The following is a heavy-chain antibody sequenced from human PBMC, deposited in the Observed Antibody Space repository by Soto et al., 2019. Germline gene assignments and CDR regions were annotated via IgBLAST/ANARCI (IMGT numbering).Heavy chain of an antibody. Sequence: SETLSLTCAVSGGSISSGGYSWSWLRQPPGKGLEGIGYIYHSGSTYYNPSLKSRVTISVDTSKNQFSLKLSSVTAADTAVYYCAREGGIVGATAADYWGQGTLVTVSS. D-gene: IGHD1-26*01. CDR3: AREGGIVGATAADY. J-gene: IGHJ4*02. CDR2: IYHSGST. V-gene: IGHV4-30-2*01. CDR1: GGSISSGGYS.